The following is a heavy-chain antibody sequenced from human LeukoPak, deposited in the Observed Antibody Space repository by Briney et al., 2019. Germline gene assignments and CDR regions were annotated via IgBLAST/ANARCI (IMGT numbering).Heavy chain of an antibody. D-gene: IGHD6-25*01. J-gene: IGHJ4*02. CDR1: GYTVTSYV. V-gene: IGHV1-18*01. CDR2: INAYNGNK. CDR3: ARAAGGFDY. Sequence: ASVKVSCKASGYTVTSYVISGVRQSPGQGLKWRRWINAYNGNKNYAQKLQRRVTMTTDTSTSTAYMELRSLRSDDTAVYYCARAAGGFDYWGQGTLVTVSS.